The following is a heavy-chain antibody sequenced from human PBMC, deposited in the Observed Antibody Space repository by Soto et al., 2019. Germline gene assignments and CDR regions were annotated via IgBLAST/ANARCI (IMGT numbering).Heavy chain of an antibody. J-gene: IGHJ4*02. Sequence: PGESLKISCKGSGYSFTSYWIGWVRQMPGKGLEWMGIIYPGDSDTRYSPSFQGQVTISADKSISTAYLQWSSLKASDTAMYYCARAYYDILTGYYTSFDYWGQGTLVTVSS. V-gene: IGHV5-51*01. CDR3: ARAYYDILTGYYTSFDY. D-gene: IGHD3-9*01. CDR1: GYSFTSYW. CDR2: IYPGDSDT.